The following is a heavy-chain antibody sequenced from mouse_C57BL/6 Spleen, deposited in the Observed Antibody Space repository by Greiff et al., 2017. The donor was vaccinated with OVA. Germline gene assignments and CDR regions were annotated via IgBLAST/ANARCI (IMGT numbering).Heavy chain of an antibody. V-gene: IGHV1-82*01. CDR3: ARREYYSSSYVDYAMDY. J-gene: IGHJ4*01. Sequence: QVQLQQSGPELVKPGASVNLSCKASGYAFSSSWMNWVKQRPGKGLEWIGRIYPGDGDTNYNGKFKGKATLTADKSSSTAYMHLISLTSGDSAVYYCARREYYSSSYVDYAMDYWGQGTSVTVSS. CDR2: IYPGDGDT. D-gene: IGHD1-1*01. CDR1: GYAFSSSW.